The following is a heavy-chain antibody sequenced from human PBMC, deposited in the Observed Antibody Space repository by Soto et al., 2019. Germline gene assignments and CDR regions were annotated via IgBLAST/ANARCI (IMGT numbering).Heavy chain of an antibody. J-gene: IGHJ4*02. D-gene: IGHD4-17*01. Sequence: ASVKVSWKASGDTFTSYASNWVRQATGQGLEWMGWMNPNSGNTGYAQKFQGRVTMTRNTSISTAYMELSSLRSEDTAVYYCARTLYGDNVDYWGQGTLVTVSS. CDR3: ARTLYGDNVDY. V-gene: IGHV1-8*01. CDR2: MNPNSGNT. CDR1: GDTFTSYA.